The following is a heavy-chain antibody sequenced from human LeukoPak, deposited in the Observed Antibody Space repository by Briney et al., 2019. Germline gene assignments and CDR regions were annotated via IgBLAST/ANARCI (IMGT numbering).Heavy chain of an antibody. V-gene: IGHV1-69*13. CDR1: GGTFSSYA. J-gene: IGHJ4*02. CDR3: SRQVSGYENYFDY. D-gene: IGHD5-12*01. CDR2: IIPIFGTA. Sequence: SVKVSCKASGGTFSSYAISWVRQAPGQGLEWMGGIIPIFGTANYAQKFQGRVTITADESTSTAYMELSSLRSEDTAVYYCSRQVSGYENYFDYWGQGTLVTVSS.